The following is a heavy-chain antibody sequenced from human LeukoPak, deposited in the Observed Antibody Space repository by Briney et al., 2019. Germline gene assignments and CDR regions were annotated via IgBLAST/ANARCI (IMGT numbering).Heavy chain of an antibody. J-gene: IGHJ4*02. CDR1: GGSISSYY. V-gene: IGHV4-59*01. CDR3: ARGTIFGVVIDY. Sequence: SETLSLTCTVSGGSISSYYWSWIRQPPGKGLEWIGYIHYSGSTNYNPSLKSRVTISVDTSKNQFSLKLSSVTAADTAVYYCARGTIFGVVIDYWGQGTLVTVSS. D-gene: IGHD3-3*01. CDR2: IHYSGST.